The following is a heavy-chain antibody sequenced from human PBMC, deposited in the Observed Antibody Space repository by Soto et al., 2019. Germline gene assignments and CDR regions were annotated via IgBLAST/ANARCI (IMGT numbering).Heavy chain of an antibody. CDR3: TTFSWNDEIDY. CDR1: GFTFSNAW. V-gene: IGHV3-15*01. CDR2: ITSKTDGGTT. J-gene: IGHJ4*02. Sequence: GGSLRLSCAASGFTFSNAWMSWVRQAPVKGLEWVGRITSKTDGGTTDYAAPVKGRFTISRDDSKNTLYLQMNSLKTEDTAVYYCTTFSWNDEIDYWGQGTLVTVSS. D-gene: IGHD1-1*01.